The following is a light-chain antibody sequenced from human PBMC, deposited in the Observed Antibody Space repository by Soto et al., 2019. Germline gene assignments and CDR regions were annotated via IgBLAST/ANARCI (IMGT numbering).Light chain of an antibody. CDR1: QTISTY. Sequence: IQMTQSRSSLSASVGRRFTITCRASQTISTYLNWYQQKTGKAPRLLIYDASSLLSGVPSRFSGSGYGTDVNLTIASLQPEDFSTYYCQQSDSTPYTFGQGTKVDIK. CDR3: QQSDSTPYT. V-gene: IGKV1-39*01. CDR2: DAS. J-gene: IGKJ2*01.